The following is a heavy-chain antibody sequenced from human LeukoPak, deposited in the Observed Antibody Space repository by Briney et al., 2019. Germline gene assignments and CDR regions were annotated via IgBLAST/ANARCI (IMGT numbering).Heavy chain of an antibody. CDR3: AREAYDILTGYRSYWYFDL. CDR2: IKKDGSEK. CDR1: GFTFSNYW. D-gene: IGHD3-9*01. J-gene: IGHJ2*01. V-gene: IGHV3-7*03. Sequence: GGSLRLSCAASGFTFSNYWMSWVRQAPGSGLEWVANIKKDGSEKYYVESVKGRFTISRDNAKNSLYLQMNSLRAEDTAVYYCAREAYDILTGYRSYWYFDLWGRGTLVTVSS.